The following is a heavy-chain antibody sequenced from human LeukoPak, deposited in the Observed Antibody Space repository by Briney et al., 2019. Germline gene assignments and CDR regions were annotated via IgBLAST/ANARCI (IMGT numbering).Heavy chain of an antibody. Sequence: GGSLRLSCAASGFTFSSYNMNWVRQAPGKGLEWVSSISSSSSYIYYADSVKGRFTISRDNAKNSLYLQMNSLRAEDTAVYYCARNVAAAGTSGYYYYYMDVWGKGTTVTVSS. D-gene: IGHD6-13*01. V-gene: IGHV3-21*01. CDR1: GFTFSSYN. J-gene: IGHJ6*03. CDR3: ARNVAAAGTSGYYYYYMDV. CDR2: ISSSSSYI.